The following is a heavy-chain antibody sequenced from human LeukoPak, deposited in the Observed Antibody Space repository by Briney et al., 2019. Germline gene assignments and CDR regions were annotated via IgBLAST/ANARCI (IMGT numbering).Heavy chain of an antibody. CDR2: IYSSGST. J-gene: IGHJ4*02. CDR3: ARFFWSASKRLDF. D-gene: IGHD3-3*01. Sequence: SETLSLTCTVSGGSISSNNYYWSWIRQPPGRGLEWIGYIYSSGSTIYNPSLTSRATISVVTSKNQFSLKLSSVTAADTAVYYCARFFWSASKRLDFWGQGALVTVSS. CDR1: GGSISSNNYY. V-gene: IGHV4-61*05.